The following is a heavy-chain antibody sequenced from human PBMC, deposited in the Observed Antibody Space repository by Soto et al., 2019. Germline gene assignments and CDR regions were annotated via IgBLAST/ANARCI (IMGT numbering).Heavy chain of an antibody. J-gene: IGHJ6*02. D-gene: IGHD5-12*01. CDR3: AHSRGYNGYEGPPLYEMDV. CDR1: GFSVKTSGVG. V-gene: IGHV2-5*01. Sequence: ESVPTLVNPTQTLTLTWTCSGFSVKTSGVGVGGIRQPPGKTLEWLALIYWNDFKRYTPSLESRLTITKDTSKNQVVLTVTNVDPADTATYYCAHSRGYNGYEGPPLYEMDVWGQGTTVTV. CDR2: IYWNDFK.